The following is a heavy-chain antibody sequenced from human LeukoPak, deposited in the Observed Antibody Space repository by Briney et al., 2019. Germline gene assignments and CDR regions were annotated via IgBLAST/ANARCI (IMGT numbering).Heavy chain of an antibody. V-gene: IGHV3-21*01. Sequence: GGSLRLSCAASGFTFNSYSMNWVRQAPGKGLEWVSSISGSRSYIYYADSVKGRFTISRDNAKNSLYLQMNSLRAEDDAAVYYCARADRLGAALLASFDYWGQGTLVTVSS. CDR3: ARADRLGAALLASFDY. CDR1: GFTFNSYS. D-gene: IGHD3-16*01. J-gene: IGHJ4*02. CDR2: ISGSRSYI.